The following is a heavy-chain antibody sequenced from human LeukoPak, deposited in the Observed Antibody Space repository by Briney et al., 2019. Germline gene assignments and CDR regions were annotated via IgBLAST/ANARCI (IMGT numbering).Heavy chain of an antibody. V-gene: IGHV3-23*01. CDR2: IGISGTKT. CDR1: DFDFSSHA. D-gene: IGHD7-27*01. J-gene: IGHJ4*02. Sequence: GGSLRLSCAASDFDFSSHAMTWVRQAPGKGLEWVSAIGISGTKTYYGDSVKGRFLISRDNSKNTLYLQMNSLRAEDTAVYYCAKDGGLWVSAHWGDSWGRGTLVTVSS. CDR3: AKDGGLWVSAHWGDS.